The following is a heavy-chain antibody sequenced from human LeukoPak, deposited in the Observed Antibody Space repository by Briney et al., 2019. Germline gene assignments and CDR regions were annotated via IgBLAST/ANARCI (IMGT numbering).Heavy chain of an antibody. CDR2: ISGSGGST. Sequence: GGSLRLSCAASGFIFSSYAMRWVRQAPGKGLEWVSGISGSGGSTYYADSVKGRFTISRDNSKNTLYLQMSSLRAEDTAVYYCAKELLTTVTPPGYWGQGTLVTVSS. D-gene: IGHD4-17*01. J-gene: IGHJ4*02. CDR1: GFIFSSYA. V-gene: IGHV3-23*01. CDR3: AKELLTTVTPPGY.